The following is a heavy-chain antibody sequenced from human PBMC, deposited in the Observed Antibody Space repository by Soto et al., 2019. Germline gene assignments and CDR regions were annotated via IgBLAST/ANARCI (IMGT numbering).Heavy chain of an antibody. Sequence: QVQLVQSGAEVKKPGSSVKVSCKASGGTFSSYTISWVRQAPGQGLEWMGRIIPILGIANYAQKFQGRVTITADQSTSTGYMAGRSLRSEDTGVYYCARIKWLRPYHYYGMDVWGQGTTVTVSS. CDR1: GGTFSSYT. CDR3: ARIKWLRPYHYYGMDV. V-gene: IGHV1-69*02. J-gene: IGHJ6*02. D-gene: IGHD5-12*01. CDR2: IIPILGIA.